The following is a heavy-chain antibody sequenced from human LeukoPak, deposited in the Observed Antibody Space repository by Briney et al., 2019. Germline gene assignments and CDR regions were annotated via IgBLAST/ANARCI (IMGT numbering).Heavy chain of an antibody. J-gene: IGHJ5*02. CDR3: ARHVAIFGVVISWFDP. CDR1: GGSISSGDYY. Sequence: SETLSLTCTVSGGSISSGDYYWSWIRQPPGKGLEWVGSIYYSGSTYYNPSLKSRVTISVDTSKNQFSLKLSSVTAADTAVYYCARHVAIFGVVISWFDPWGQGTLVTVSS. D-gene: IGHD3-3*01. CDR2: IYYSGST. V-gene: IGHV4-39*01.